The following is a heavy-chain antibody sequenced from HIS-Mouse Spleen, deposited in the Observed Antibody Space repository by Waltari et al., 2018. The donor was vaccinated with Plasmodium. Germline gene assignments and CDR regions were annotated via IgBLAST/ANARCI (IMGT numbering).Heavy chain of an antibody. CDR3: ARSMAATVTFYFDY. CDR2: IYYSGTT. V-gene: IGHV4-31*03. CDR1: GGSISSGGYY. Sequence: QVQLQESGPGLVKPSQTLSLTCTVSGGSISSGGYYWSWIRQHPGKGLAWIGDIYYSGTTYYRPSLKSRVTISVDTSKNQCSLKLSSVTAADTAVYYCARSMAATVTFYFDYWGQGTLVTVSS. D-gene: IGHD6-13*01. J-gene: IGHJ4*02.